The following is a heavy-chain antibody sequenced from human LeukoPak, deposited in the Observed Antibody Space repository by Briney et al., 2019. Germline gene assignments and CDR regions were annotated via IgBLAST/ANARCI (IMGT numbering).Heavy chain of an antibody. CDR1: GFTFSSYA. CDR2: IKTDGSEK. V-gene: IGHV3-7*03. D-gene: IGHD3-9*01. Sequence: QPGRSLRLSCAASGFTFSSYAMHWVRQAPGKGLEWVANIKTDGSEKYYVDSVKGRFTISRDNAKNSLYLQMNSLRAEDTAVYYCARDYTGYFPWGQGTLVIVSS. CDR3: ARDYTGYFP. J-gene: IGHJ5*02.